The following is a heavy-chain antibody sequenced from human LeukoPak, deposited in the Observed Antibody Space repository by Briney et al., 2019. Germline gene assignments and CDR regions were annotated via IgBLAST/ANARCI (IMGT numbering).Heavy chain of an antibody. CDR3: AREASGNYHVFDS. CDR1: GFTFSTYF. V-gene: IGHV3-11*04. Sequence: GGSLRLSCEASGFTFSTYFISWIRQAPGKGLQWVGYITSSGRSTNYADAVKGRFTISRDNAKKSVYLEMTDLRAEDTAVYYCAREASGNYHVFDSWGQGTLVTVSS. D-gene: IGHD1-26*01. J-gene: IGHJ4*02. CDR2: ITSSGRST.